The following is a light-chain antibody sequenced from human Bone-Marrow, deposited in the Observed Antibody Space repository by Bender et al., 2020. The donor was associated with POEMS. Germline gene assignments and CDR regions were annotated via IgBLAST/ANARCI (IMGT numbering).Light chain of an antibody. J-gene: IGLJ2*01. CDR1: NIGSNS. CDR3: QVWDGRDLVI. V-gene: IGLV3-21*02. Sequence: SYVLTQPPSVSVAPGQTASLSCGADNIGSNSVHWYRQKPGKAPVLVVYDDNARSSGIPDRVSGSNSGNTATRTISRVEAGDEADYFCQVWDGRDLVIFGGGTKLTVL. CDR2: DDN.